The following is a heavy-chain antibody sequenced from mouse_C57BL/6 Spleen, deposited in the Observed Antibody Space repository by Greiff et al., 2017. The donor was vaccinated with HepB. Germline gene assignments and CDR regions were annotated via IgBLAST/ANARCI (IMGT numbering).Heavy chain of an antibody. V-gene: IGHV1-64*01. CDR1: GYTLTSYW. CDR2: IHPNSGST. Sequence: QVQLQQPGAELVKPGASVKLSCKASGYTLTSYWMHWVKQRPGQGLEWIGMIHPNSGSTNYNEKFKSKATLTVDKSSSPAYMQLSSLTAEDSAVYCCARGGPMFTTDYWGQGTTLTVSS. CDR3: ARGGPMFTTDY. D-gene: IGHD2-2*01. J-gene: IGHJ2*01.